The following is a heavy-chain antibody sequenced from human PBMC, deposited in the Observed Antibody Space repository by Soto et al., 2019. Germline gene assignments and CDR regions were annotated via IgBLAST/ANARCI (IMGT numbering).Heavy chain of an antibody. J-gene: IGHJ5*02. Sequence: TSETLSLTCTVSGGSISSVGYYWSWIRQHPGKGLEWIGYIYYSGSTYYNPSLKSRVTISVDTSKNQFSLKLSSVTAADTAVYYCARDHGWRVVPAEHRIFDPWGQGTPVTVSS. CDR1: GGSISSVGYY. V-gene: IGHV4-31*03. CDR2: IYYSGST. D-gene: IGHD2-2*01. CDR3: ARDHGWRVVPAEHRIFDP.